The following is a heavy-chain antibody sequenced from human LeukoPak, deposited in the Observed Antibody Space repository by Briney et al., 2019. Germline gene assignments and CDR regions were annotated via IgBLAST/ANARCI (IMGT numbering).Heavy chain of an antibody. D-gene: IGHD2-2*03. CDR1: GFTFDDYA. CDR3: ARGHGYCSSSQCSPGYYMDV. V-gene: IGHV3-9*01. CDR2: ISWNSGSI. J-gene: IGHJ6*03. Sequence: SGRSLRLSCAASGFTFDDYAMHWVRQAPGKGLEWVSGISWNSGSIGYADSVKGRFTISRDNAKSSLHLQMDGLRAEDTALYFCARGHGYCSSSQCSPGYYMDVWGKGTTVTVFS.